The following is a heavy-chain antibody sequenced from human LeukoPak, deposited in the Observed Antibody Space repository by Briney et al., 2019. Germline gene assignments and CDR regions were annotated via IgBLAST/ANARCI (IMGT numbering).Heavy chain of an antibody. CDR2: IYYSGST. Sequence: SETLSLTCTVSGGSISSSSYYWGWIRQPPGKGLEWIGSIYYSGSTYYNPSLKSRVTISVDTSKNQFSLKLSSVTAADTAMYYCAREVVAGNWFDPWGQGTLVTVSS. CDR3: AREVVAGNWFDP. D-gene: IGHD6-19*01. J-gene: IGHJ5*02. CDR1: GGSISSSSYY. V-gene: IGHV4-39*07.